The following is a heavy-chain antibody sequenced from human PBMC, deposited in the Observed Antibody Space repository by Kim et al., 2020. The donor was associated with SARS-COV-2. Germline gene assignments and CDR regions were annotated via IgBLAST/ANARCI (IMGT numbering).Heavy chain of an antibody. CDR1: GGSISSSSYY. J-gene: IGHJ4*02. V-gene: IGHV4-39*01. CDR2: IYYSGST. Sequence: SETLSLTCTVSGGSISSSSYYWGWIRQPPGKGLEWIGSIYYSGSTYYNPSLKSRVTISVDTSKNQFSLKLSSVTAADTAVYYCARRNGDYGAPFDYWGQGTLVTVSS. D-gene: IGHD4-17*01. CDR3: ARRNGDYGAPFDY.